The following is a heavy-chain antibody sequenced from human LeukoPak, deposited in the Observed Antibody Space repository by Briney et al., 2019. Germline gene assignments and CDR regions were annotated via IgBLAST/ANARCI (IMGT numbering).Heavy chain of an antibody. V-gene: IGHV4-39*01. CDR2: IYYSGST. CDR1: GGSISSSSYY. CDR3: ARGGSGYSYGYGYYFDY. D-gene: IGHD5-18*01. Sequence: PSETLSLTCTVSGGSISSSSYYWGWIRQPPGKGLEWIGSIYYSGSTYYNPSLKSRVTISVDTSKNQFSLKLSSVTAADTAVYYCARGGSGYSYGYGYYFDYWGQGTLVTVSS. J-gene: IGHJ4*02.